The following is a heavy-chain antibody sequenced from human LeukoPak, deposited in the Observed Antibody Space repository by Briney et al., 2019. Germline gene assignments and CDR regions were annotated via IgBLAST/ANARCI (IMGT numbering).Heavy chain of an antibody. CDR1: GFTFSSYW. V-gene: IGHV3-7*01. Sequence: PGGSLRLSCAASGFTFSSYWMSWVRQAPGKGLEWVANIKQDGSEKYYVDSVKGRFTISRDNAKNSLYLQMNSLRAEDTAVYYCARLALGGKYYDFWSARPGDAFDIWGQGTMVTVSS. J-gene: IGHJ3*02. CDR3: ARLALGGKYYDFWSARPGDAFDI. D-gene: IGHD3-3*01. CDR2: IKQDGSEK.